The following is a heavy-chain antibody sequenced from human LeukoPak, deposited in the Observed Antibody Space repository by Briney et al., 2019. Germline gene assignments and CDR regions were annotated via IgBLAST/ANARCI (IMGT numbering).Heavy chain of an antibody. V-gene: IGHV3-23*01. CDR3: ARDRGHGGYDIH. D-gene: IGHD5-12*01. CDR1: GFTFSSYA. CDR2: IRGSGSST. Sequence: PGGSLRLSWAASGFTFSSYAMSWVSQAPGEGLEWVSGIRGSGSSTYYADSVKGRCANSRDNSKNTLYLQMNSLRAEDTAVYYCARDRGHGGYDIHGGQGTLVTVSS. J-gene: IGHJ4*02.